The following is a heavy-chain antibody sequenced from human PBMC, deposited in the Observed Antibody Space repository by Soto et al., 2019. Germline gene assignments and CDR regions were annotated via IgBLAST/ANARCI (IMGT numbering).Heavy chain of an antibody. CDR2: ISTNGAYT. Sequence: QVQLVESGGGLLKPGGSLRLSCTASGFTFSDYYMSWIRQAPGKGLEWVSYISTNGAYTNYADSVKGRFTISRDNAKTSLYLQMNSLRVEDTAVYYCVRGQKWFDPWGQGTLVTVSP. J-gene: IGHJ5*02. CDR1: GFTFSDYY. V-gene: IGHV3-11*05. CDR3: VRGQKWFDP.